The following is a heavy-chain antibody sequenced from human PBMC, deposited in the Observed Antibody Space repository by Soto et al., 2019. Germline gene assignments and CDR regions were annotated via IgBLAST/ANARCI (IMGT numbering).Heavy chain of an antibody. J-gene: IGHJ5*02. CDR2: INSDGSST. CDR1: GFTFSSYW. V-gene: IGHV3-74*01. CDR3: ARGKAIAARNNWFDP. D-gene: IGHD6-6*01. Sequence: GGSLRLSCAASGFTFSSYWMHWVRQAPGKGLVWVSRINSDGSSTSYADSVKGRFTISRDNAKNTLYLQMNSLRAEDTAVYYCARGKAIAARNNWFDPWGQGTLVTVSS.